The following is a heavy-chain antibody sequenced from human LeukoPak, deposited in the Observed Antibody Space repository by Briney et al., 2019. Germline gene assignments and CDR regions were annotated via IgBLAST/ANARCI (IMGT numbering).Heavy chain of an antibody. J-gene: IGHJ5*02. V-gene: IGHV3-23*01. CDR1: GFTFSSYA. CDR2: ISGSGGST. Sequence: GGSLRLSWAASGFTFSSYAMSWVRQAPVKGLEWVSAISGSGGSTYYADSATGRFTISRDNSKNTLYLQMNSLRAEDTAVYYCAKPPGTLWFGPDPWGQGTLVTVSS. D-gene: IGHD3-10*01. CDR3: AKPPGTLWFGPDP.